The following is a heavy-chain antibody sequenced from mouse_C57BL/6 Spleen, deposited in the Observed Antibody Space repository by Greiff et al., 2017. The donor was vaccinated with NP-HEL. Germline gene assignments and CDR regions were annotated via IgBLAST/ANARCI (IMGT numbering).Heavy chain of an antibody. J-gene: IGHJ4*01. CDR3: ARSPPYGYSYYAMDY. D-gene: IGHD2-2*01. V-gene: IGHV1-26*01. CDR2: INPNNGGT. CDR1: GYTFTDYY. Sequence: EVQLQQSGPELVKPGASVKISCKASGYTFTDYYMNWVKQSHGKSLEWIGDINPNNGGTSYNQKFKGKATLTVDKSSSTAYMELRSLTSEDSAVYYCARSPPYGYSYYAMDYWGQGTSVTVSS.